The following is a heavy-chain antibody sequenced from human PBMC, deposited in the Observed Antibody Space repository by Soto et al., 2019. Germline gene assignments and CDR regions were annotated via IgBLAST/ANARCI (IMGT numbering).Heavy chain of an antibody. Sequence: EVQLVESGGGLVQPGRSLRLSCAASGFTFDDYAMHWVRLAPGKGLEWVSSISWNSGNIDYADSVKGRFTVSRDNAKNSLYLQMNSLRSEDTAMYYCAKDASIKTTYLAHWGQGTLVTVSA. CDR1: GFTFDDYA. D-gene: IGHD1-1*01. CDR3: AKDASIKTTYLAH. V-gene: IGHV3-9*01. J-gene: IGHJ4*02. CDR2: ISWNSGNI.